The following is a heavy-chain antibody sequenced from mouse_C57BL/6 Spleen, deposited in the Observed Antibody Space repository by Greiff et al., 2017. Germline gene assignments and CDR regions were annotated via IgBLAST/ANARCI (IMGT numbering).Heavy chain of an antibody. D-gene: IGHD3-2*02. V-gene: IGHV10-1*01. CDR2: IRSKSNNYAT. J-gene: IGHJ4*01. Sequence: EVHLVESGGGLVQPKGSLKLSCAASGFSFNTYAMNWVRQAPGKGLEWVARIRSKSNNYATYYADSVKDRFTISRDDSESMLYLQMNNLKTEDTAMYYCVRLDSSGYYYAMDYWGQGTSVTVSS. CDR1: GFSFNTYA. CDR3: VRLDSSGYYYAMDY.